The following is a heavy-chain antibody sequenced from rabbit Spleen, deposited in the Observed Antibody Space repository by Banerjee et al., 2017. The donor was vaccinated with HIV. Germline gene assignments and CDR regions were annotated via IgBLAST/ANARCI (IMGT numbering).Heavy chain of an antibody. V-gene: IGHV1S40*01. Sequence: QSLEESGGDLVKPGASLTLTCTASGFSFSRSYDMCWVRQAPGKGLKWIACINAATGKPVYATWAKGRFTISKTSSTTVTLQLTSLTSADTATYFCANWLYNNVDGLDSWGPGTRVTVS. CDR3: ANWLYNNVDGLDS. CDR1: GFSFSRSYD. CDR2: INAATGKP. D-gene: IGHD4-2*01. J-gene: IGHJ2*01.